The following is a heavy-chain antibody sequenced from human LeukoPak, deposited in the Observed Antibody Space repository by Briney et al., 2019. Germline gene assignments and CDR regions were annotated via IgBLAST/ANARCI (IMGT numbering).Heavy chain of an antibody. D-gene: IGHD3-10*01. V-gene: IGHV4-4*07. Sequence: SETLSLTCTVSGGSISSYYWSWIRQPAGKGLEWIGRIYTSGSTNYNPSLKSRVTMSVDTSKNQFSLKLSSVSAADTAVYYCARGGRAFGEPYNWFDPWGQGTLVTVSS. J-gene: IGHJ5*02. CDR3: ARGGRAFGEPYNWFDP. CDR1: GGSISSYY. CDR2: IYTSGST.